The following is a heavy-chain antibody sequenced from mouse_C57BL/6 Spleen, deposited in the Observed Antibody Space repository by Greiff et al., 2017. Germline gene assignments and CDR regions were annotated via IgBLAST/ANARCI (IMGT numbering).Heavy chain of an antibody. CDR1: GFTFNTYA. J-gene: IGHJ4*01. CDR2: IRSKSSNYAT. CDR3: VRESDYDYSYYYAMDY. Sequence: EVQLVESGGGLVQPKGSLKLSCAASGFTFNTYAMHWVRQAPGKGLEWVARIRSKSSNYATYYADSVKDRFTISRDDSQSMLYLQMNNLKTEDTAMYYCVRESDYDYSYYYAMDYWGQGTSVTVSS. V-gene: IGHV10-3*01. D-gene: IGHD2-4*01.